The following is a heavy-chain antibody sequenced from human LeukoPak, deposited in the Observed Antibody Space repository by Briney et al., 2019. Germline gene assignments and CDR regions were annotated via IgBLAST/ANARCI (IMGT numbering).Heavy chain of an antibody. J-gene: IGHJ4*02. CDR2: NDYRGNS. V-gene: IGHV4-39*07. CDR1: GGSISSRGYY. CDR3: AKFEGGTMEDY. D-gene: IGHD1-1*01. Sequence: SETLSLTCIVSGGSISSRGYYWGWIRQPPGKGLEWIGSNDYRGNSYYIPSLKSRVTISIDTSKNQLSLRLTSVTAADTAVYYCAKFEGGTMEDYWGQGTLVTVSS.